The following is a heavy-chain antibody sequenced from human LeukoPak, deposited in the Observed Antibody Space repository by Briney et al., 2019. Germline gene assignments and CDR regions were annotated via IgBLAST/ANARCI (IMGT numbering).Heavy chain of an antibody. Sequence: GGSLRLSCAASGFTFSNYVMNWVRQAPGKGPEWVSSIDGSAGATYYADSVKGRFTISRDNSKNTLYLQMTSLGAEDTAVYYCAKDYDYVWGTYRSSFDYWGQGTLVTVSS. CDR2: IDGSAGAT. CDR3: AKDYDYVWGTYRSSFDY. J-gene: IGHJ4*02. V-gene: IGHV3-23*01. D-gene: IGHD3-16*02. CDR1: GFTFSNYV.